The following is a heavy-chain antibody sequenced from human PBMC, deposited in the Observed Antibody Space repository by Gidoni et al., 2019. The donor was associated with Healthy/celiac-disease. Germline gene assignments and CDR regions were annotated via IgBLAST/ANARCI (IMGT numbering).Heavy chain of an antibody. CDR2: ISGSGGST. D-gene: IGHD3-22*01. CDR3: AKDRPPFYYDSSGFDY. J-gene: IGHJ4*02. CDR1: GFTFSSYA. V-gene: IGHV3-23*01. Sequence: EVQLLESGGGLVQPGGSLRLSCAASGFTFSSYAMSWVRQAPGKGLEWVSAISGSGGSTYYADSVKGRFTISRDNSKNTLYLQMNSLRAEDTAVYYCAKDRPPFYYDSSGFDYWGQGTLVTVSS.